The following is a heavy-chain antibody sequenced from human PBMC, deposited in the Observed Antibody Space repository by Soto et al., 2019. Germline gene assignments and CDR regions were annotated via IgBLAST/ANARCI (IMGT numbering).Heavy chain of an antibody. Sequence: GGSLRLSCAASGFTFSSYSMNWVRQAPGKGLEWVSSISGNGDTTYYADSVQGRFTISRDNSKDTLSLQMNSLRADDTAVYYCAKVMNNGDYSDCWGQGALVTVSS. V-gene: IGHV3-23*01. J-gene: IGHJ4*02. D-gene: IGHD3-16*01. CDR3: AKVMNNGDYSDC. CDR1: GFTFSSYS. CDR2: ISGNGDTT.